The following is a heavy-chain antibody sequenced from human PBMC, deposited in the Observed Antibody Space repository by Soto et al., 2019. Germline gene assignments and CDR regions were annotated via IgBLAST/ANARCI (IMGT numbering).Heavy chain of an antibody. V-gene: IGHV1-69*12. Sequence: QVQLVQSGAEVKKPGSSVKVSCKASGGPFSSYAISGVRQAPGQGLEWMGGIIPIFGTANYAQKFQGRVTITADESTITAYMELSSLRSEDTAVYYCARGGSIAARSGGTDYWGQGTLVTVSS. J-gene: IGHJ4*02. CDR2: IIPIFGTA. CDR3: ARGGSIAARSGGTDY. D-gene: IGHD6-6*01. CDR1: GGPFSSYA.